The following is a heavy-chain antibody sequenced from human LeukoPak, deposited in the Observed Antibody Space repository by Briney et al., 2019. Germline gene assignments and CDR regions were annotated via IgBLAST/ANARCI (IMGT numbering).Heavy chain of an antibody. CDR2: IYYSGST. V-gene: IGHV4-39*02. Sequence: SETLSLTCTVSGGSISSSSYYWGWIRQPPGKGLEWIGSIYYSGSTYYNPSLKSRVTISVDTSKNHFSLKLGSVTAADTAVYYCARASGVAGSFGYWGQGTLVTVSS. J-gene: IGHJ4*02. D-gene: IGHD6-13*01. CDR1: GGSISSSSYY. CDR3: ARASGVAGSFGY.